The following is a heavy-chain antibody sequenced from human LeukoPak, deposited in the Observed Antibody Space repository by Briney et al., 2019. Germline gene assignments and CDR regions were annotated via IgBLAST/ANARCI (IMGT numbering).Heavy chain of an antibody. CDR2: INTDGSST. J-gene: IGHJ6*03. Sequence: GGSLRLSCAASGFIFSSYWMHWVRQAPGKGLVWVSRINTDGSSTSYADSVKGRFTISRDNAKNTLSLQMNSLRAEDTAVYYCAKGLKTTVGPYMGYHYYMDVWGKGTTVTVS. D-gene: IGHD1-1*01. CDR1: GFIFSSYW. V-gene: IGHV3-74*01. CDR3: AKGLKTTVGPYMGYHYYMDV.